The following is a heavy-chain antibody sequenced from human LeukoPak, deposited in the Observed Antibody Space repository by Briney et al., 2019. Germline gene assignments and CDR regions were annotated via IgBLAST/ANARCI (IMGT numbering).Heavy chain of an antibody. D-gene: IGHD6-19*01. CDR1: GYTFTSYG. Sequence: GSVKVSCKASGYTFTSYGISWVRQAPGQGLEWMGWISAYDGNTNYAQKLQGRVTMTTDTSTSTAYMELRSLRSDDTAVYYCARDQNSSGWYPIDYWGQGTLVTVSS. CDR2: ISAYDGNT. CDR3: ARDQNSSGWYPIDY. J-gene: IGHJ4*02. V-gene: IGHV1-18*04.